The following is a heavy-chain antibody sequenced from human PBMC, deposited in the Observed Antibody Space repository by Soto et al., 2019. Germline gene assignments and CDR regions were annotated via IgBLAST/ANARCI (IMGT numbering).Heavy chain of an antibody. CDR1: GGSISSYY. J-gene: IGHJ5*02. V-gene: IGHV4-59*01. CDR2: IYYSGST. CDR3: ARVVDYDALTGHFRGAGWFDP. Sequence: SETLSLTCTVSGGSISSYYWSWIRQPPGKGLEWIGYIYYSGSTNYNPSLKSRVTISVDTSKNQFSLKLSSVTAADTAVYYCARVVDYDALTGHFRGAGWFDPWAQGTPVTVSS. D-gene: IGHD3-9*01.